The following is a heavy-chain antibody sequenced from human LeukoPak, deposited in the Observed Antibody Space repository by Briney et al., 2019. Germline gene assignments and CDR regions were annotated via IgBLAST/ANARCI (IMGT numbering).Heavy chain of an antibody. J-gene: IGHJ4*02. Sequence: SETLSLTCTVRGGFLSTYHWSWIRQPPGKGLEWIGEINHSGSTNYKSSLKSRVSISADTSKNQFSLKLSSVTAADTAVYYCAADYGDLDTFDYWGQGTLVIVSS. CDR2: INHSGST. CDR1: GGFLSTYH. D-gene: IGHD4-17*01. V-gene: IGHV4-34*01. CDR3: AADYGDLDTFDY.